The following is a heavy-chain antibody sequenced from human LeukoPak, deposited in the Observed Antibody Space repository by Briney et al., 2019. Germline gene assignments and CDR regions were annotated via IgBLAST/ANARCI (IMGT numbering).Heavy chain of an antibody. J-gene: IGHJ4*02. CDR2: IYYSGST. CDR3: ARSPNSGGYFDY. Sequence: SETLSLTCTVSGGSISSYYWSWIRQPPGKGLEWIGYIYYSGSTNYNPSLKSRVTISVDTSKNQFSLKLSSVTAADTAAYYCARSPNSGGYFDYWGQGTLVTVSS. CDR1: GGSISSYY. D-gene: IGHD6-19*01. V-gene: IGHV4-59*01.